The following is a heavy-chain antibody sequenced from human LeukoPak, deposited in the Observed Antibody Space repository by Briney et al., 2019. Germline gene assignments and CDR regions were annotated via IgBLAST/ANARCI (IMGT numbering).Heavy chain of an antibody. Sequence: PGGSLRLSCAASGFTFSSYWMSWVRQAPGKGLEWVANIKQDGSEKYYVDSVKGRFTISRDNAKNSLYLQMNSLRAEDTAVYYCARGLFASWSGFFYWGQGTLVTVSS. CDR1: GFTFSSYW. CDR2: IKQDGSEK. D-gene: IGHD3-3*01. J-gene: IGHJ4*02. V-gene: IGHV3-7*01. CDR3: ARGLFASWSGFFY.